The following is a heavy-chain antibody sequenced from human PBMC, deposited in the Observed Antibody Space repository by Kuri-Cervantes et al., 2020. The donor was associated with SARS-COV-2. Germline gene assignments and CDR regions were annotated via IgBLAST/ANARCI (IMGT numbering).Heavy chain of an antibody. Sequence: GGSLRLSCAVSGFTFSSYSMNWVRQAPGKGLEWVASISRSSSSYIHYADSVKGRFTISRDNAKNSLYLQMNSLRAEDTAVYYCARGGTYYDFWSGYYNYYYGMDVWAQGTTVTVSS. J-gene: IGHJ6*02. CDR1: GFTFSSYS. D-gene: IGHD3-3*01. CDR2: ISRSSSSYI. CDR3: ARGGTYYDFWSGYYNYYYGMDV. V-gene: IGHV3-21*01.